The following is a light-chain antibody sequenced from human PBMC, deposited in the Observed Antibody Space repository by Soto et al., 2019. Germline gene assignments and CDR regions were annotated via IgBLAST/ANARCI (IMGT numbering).Light chain of an antibody. CDR2: EVN. J-gene: IGLJ2*01. V-gene: IGLV2-8*01. CDR1: SSDVGGSNY. CDR3: SSYAGNTYFVR. Sequence: QSVLTQPPSASGFPGQTVTISCTGTSSDVGGSNYVSWYQQYPGKAPKLMIYEVNKRPSGVPDCFSGSKSGNTASLTVSGLKAEDEADYYCSSYAGNTYFVRFGGGTKLTVL.